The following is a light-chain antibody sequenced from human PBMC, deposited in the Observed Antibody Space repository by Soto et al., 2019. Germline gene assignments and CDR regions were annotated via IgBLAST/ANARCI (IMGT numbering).Light chain of an antibody. V-gene: IGLV2-14*03. CDR1: SSDVGGYNY. CDR3: SSYPSSSTPWV. Sequence: QSALTQPTSVSGSPGQSITISCTGTSSDVGGYNYVSWYQHHPGKAPKLMICDVSDRPSGVSNRFSGSKSGNTASLTISGLQAEDEAAYYCSSYPSSSTPWVFGTGTKVTVL. CDR2: DVS. J-gene: IGLJ1*01.